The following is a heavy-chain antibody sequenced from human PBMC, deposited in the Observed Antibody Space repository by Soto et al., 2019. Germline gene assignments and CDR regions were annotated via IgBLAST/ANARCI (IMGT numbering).Heavy chain of an antibody. CDR3: ASWYALYTRRREALSGY. J-gene: IGHJ4*02. Sequence: EVQLVESGGGLVQPGGSLRLSCAASGFTFSSYEMNWVRQAPGKGLEWVSYISSSGSTIYYADSVKGRFTISRDNAKNSRCMQMSSMRAEATAVYYCASWYALYTRRREALSGYWGQGTLVTVSS. CDR1: GFTFSSYE. V-gene: IGHV3-48*03. CDR2: ISSSGSTI. D-gene: IGHD6-13*01.